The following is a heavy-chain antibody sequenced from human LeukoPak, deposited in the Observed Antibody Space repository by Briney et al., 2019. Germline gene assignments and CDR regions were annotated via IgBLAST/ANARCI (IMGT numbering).Heavy chain of an antibody. V-gene: IGHV3-23*01. D-gene: IGHD6-13*01. J-gene: IGHJ4*02. CDR1: GFTFSSYA. Sequence: GGSLRLSCAASGFTFSSYAMGWVRQAPGKGLEWVSGISGSGGSTYYADSVKGRFTISRDNSKNTLYLQMNSLRAEDTAVYYCAHISSSWPDYWGQGTLVTVSS. CDR2: ISGSGGST. CDR3: AHISSSWPDY.